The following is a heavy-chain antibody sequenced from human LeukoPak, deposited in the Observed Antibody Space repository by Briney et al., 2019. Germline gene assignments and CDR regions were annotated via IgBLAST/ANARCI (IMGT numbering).Heavy chain of an antibody. CDR3: ARGQSNYNY. D-gene: IGHD4-11*01. Sequence: PSESLSLTCAVYGGSFSGYYWSWIRQPPGKGLEWIGEINHSGSTNYNPSLKSRVTISVDTSKNQFSLKLSSVTAADTAVYYCARGQSNYNYWGQGTLVTVSS. CDR2: INHSGST. J-gene: IGHJ4*02. CDR1: GGSFSGYY. V-gene: IGHV4-34*01.